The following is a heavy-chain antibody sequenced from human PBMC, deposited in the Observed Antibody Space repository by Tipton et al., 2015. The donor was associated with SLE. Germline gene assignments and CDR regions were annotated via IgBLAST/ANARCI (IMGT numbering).Heavy chain of an antibody. Sequence: TLSLTCAVSGVSLSSSNWWTWVRQPPGKGLEWIGEIHHSGTTNYNPPFESRVTMPVKKSNNHFALRLTSVTAADTAVYFCARIEDIRYYFVLDLGCRVTVVTVSS. V-gene: IGHV4-4*01. CDR1: GVSLSSSNW. J-gene: IGHJ6*02. D-gene: IGHD2-15*01. CDR2: IHHSGTT. CDR3: ARIEDIRYYFVLDL.